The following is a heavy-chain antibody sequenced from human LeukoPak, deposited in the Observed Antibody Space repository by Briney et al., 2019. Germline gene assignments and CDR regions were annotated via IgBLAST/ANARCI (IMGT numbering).Heavy chain of an antibody. J-gene: IGHJ6*02. Sequence: GGSLRLSCAASGFTFSSYAMSWVRQAPGKGLEWVSVISGSGGSTYFADSVKGRFTISRDNSKNTLYLQMNSLRAEDTAVYYCAKVHSSRDNSNYGYYYGMDVWGQGTTVTVSS. CDR2: ISGSGGST. D-gene: IGHD4-11*01. V-gene: IGHV3-23*01. CDR3: AKVHSSRDNSNYGYYYGMDV. CDR1: GFTFSSYA.